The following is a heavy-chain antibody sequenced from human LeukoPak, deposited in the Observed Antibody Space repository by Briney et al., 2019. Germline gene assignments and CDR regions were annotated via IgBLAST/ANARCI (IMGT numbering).Heavy chain of an antibody. D-gene: IGHD7-27*01. CDR2: IIPIFGTA. J-gene: IGHJ4*02. Sequence: GRSLRLSCAASGFTFSSYAMHWVRQAPGKGLEWMGGIIPIFGTANYAQKFQGRVTITADESTSTAYMELSSLRSEDTAVYYCARGFFLELGIRARPYYFDYWGQGTLVTVSS. CDR3: ARGFFLELGIRARPYYFDY. CDR1: GFTFSSYA. V-gene: IGHV1-69*01.